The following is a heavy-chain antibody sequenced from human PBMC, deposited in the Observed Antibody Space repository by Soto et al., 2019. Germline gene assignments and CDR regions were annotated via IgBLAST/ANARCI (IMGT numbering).Heavy chain of an antibody. J-gene: IGHJ4*02. CDR2: IWYDGSNK. D-gene: IGHD2-8*01. V-gene: IGHV3-33*01. CDR3: ARDARQDFTNGVCPPGDFDY. Sequence: GGSLRLSCAASGFTFSSYGMHWVRQAPGKGLEWVAVIWYDGSNKYYADSVKGRFTISRDNSKNTLYLQMNSLRAEDTAVYYCARDARQDFTNGVCPPGDFDYWGQGTLVTVSS. CDR1: GFTFSSYG.